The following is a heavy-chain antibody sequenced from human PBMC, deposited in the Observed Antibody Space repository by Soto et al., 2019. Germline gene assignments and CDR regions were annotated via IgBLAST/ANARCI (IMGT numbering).Heavy chain of an antibody. D-gene: IGHD3-22*01. CDR3: ARVNYYYDSSGYYYVFDY. CDR1: GGSISSYY. J-gene: IGHJ4*02. Sequence: SETLSLTCTVSGGSISSYYWSWIRQPPGKGLEWIGYIYYSGSTNYNPSLKSRVTISVDTSKNQFSLKLSSVTAADTAVYYCARVNYYYDSSGYYYVFDYWGREPWSPSPQ. CDR2: IYYSGST. V-gene: IGHV4-59*01.